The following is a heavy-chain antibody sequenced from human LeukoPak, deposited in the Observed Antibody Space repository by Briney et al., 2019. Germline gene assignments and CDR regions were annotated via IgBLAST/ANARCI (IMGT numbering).Heavy chain of an antibody. V-gene: IGHV3-33*01. CDR1: GFTFSSYG. J-gene: IGHJ4*02. CDR2: IWYDGNNK. CDR3: ARSIAARQYYFDY. D-gene: IGHD6-6*01. Sequence: GRSLRLSRAASGFTFSSYGFRWGRQAPRKGLGRVAAIWYDGNNKYYADPVKGRFTISRDNSKNTLYLQMDSLGAEDTAVYYCARSIAARQYYFDYWGQGTLVTVSS.